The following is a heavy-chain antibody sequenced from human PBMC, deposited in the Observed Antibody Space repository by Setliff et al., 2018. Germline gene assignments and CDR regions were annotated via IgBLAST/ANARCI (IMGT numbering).Heavy chain of an antibody. CDR2: VYSSGST. CDR1: GASISGSAYY. D-gene: IGHD6-13*01. Sequence: PSETLSLTCNVSGASISGSAYYWGWIRQPPGRGLEWIGSVYSSGSTYYNPSLKSRVTISVDTSKNQFSLKLSSVTAADTAVYYCARSAGYSSSWYNYYYGMDVWGQGTTVTVSS. V-gene: IGHV4-39*07. CDR3: ARSAGYSSSWYNYYYGMDV. J-gene: IGHJ6*02.